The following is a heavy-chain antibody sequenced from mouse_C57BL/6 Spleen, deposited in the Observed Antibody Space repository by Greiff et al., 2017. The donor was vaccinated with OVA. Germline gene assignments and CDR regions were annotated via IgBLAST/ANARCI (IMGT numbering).Heavy chain of an antibody. CDR3: ARDTVVEGYAMDY. CDR1: GFTFSDYG. Sequence: EVKLMESGGGLVKPGGSLKLSCAASGFTFSDYGMHWVRQAPEKGLEWVAYISSGSSTIYYADTVKGRFTISRDNAKNTLFLQMTSLRSEDTAMYYCARDTVVEGYAMDYWGQGTSVTVSA. D-gene: IGHD1-1*01. J-gene: IGHJ4*01. V-gene: IGHV5-17*01. CDR2: ISSGSSTI.